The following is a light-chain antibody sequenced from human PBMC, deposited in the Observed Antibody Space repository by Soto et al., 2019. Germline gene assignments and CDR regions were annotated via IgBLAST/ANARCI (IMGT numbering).Light chain of an antibody. V-gene: IGKV1-12*01. CDR3: QQSKTFPLT. CDR1: QDINSW. CDR2: IAS. J-gene: IGKJ4*01. Sequence: DIQMTQSPSSVSASVGDRVTITCRASQDINSWLTWYQQKPGKAPKVLIYIASRLQSGVPSRFSGRGSGTDFSLTISNLQPVDFATYFCQQSKTFPLTFGGGTKVEIK.